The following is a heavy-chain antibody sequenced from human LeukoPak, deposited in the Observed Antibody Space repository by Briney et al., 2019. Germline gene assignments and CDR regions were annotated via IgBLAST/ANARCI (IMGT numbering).Heavy chain of an antibody. Sequence: GGSLRLSCAASGFIFSYYSMNWVRQAPGKGLEWVSSINSNSNYMSYADSVKGRFTISRDNAKNSLYLQMTSLRAEDTTVYYCARSEFEAFDMWGQGTMVTVSS. V-gene: IGHV3-21*01. CDR3: ARSEFEAFDM. D-gene: IGHD3-10*01. CDR2: INSNSNYM. CDR1: GFIFSYYS. J-gene: IGHJ3*02.